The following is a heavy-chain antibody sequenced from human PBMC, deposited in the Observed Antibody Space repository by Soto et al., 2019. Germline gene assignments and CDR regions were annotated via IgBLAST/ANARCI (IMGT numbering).Heavy chain of an antibody. CDR2: IYPGDSDT. Sequence: PGESLKISCKGSGYSFTSYWIGWVRQMPGKGLEWMGIIYPGDSDTRYSPSFQGQVTISADKSISTAYLQWSSLKASDTAMYYCARQVGYGSSWPAVGFDPWGQGTLVTVSS. D-gene: IGHD6-13*01. V-gene: IGHV5-51*01. CDR3: ARQVGYGSSWPAVGFDP. CDR1: GYSFTSYW. J-gene: IGHJ5*02.